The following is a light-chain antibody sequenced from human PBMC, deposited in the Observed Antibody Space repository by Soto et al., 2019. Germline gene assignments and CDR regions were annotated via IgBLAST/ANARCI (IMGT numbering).Light chain of an antibody. Sequence: QSALTQPASVSGSPGQTITISCTGTSSDVGGYDYVSWHQQHPGKAPKLMIYDVSKRPSGVSNRFSGSKSGNTASLTISGLQAEDEDAYSCSLNTCTPDVFGTGNKLT. CDR3: SLNTCTPDV. CDR2: DVS. J-gene: IGLJ1*01. CDR1: SSDVGGYDY. V-gene: IGLV2-14*01.